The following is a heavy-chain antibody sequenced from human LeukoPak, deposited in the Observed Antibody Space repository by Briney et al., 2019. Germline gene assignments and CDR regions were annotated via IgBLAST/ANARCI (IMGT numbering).Heavy chain of an antibody. CDR1: GGSISSYY. D-gene: IGHD3-22*01. Sequence: SETLSLTCTVSGGSISSYYWSWIRQPPGKGLEWIGDICYSGSTNYNPALKRRVTISLDTSKKPLSLKMSSVTAADTAVYYCARSPSYYYDSSGYPYYFDYCGQGSLVT. V-gene: IGHV4-59*01. CDR2: ICYSGST. CDR3: ARSPSYYYDSSGYPYYFDY. J-gene: IGHJ4*02.